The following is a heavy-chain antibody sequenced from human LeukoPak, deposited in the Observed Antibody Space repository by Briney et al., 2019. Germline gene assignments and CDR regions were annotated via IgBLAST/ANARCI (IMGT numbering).Heavy chain of an antibody. CDR3: ARPRFPYYRLSGADYYYMDV. J-gene: IGHJ6*03. CDR1: GGTFSNYV. Sequence: SVKVSCKASGGTFSNYVINWVRQAPGQGLEWMGGIIPIFGTTNHAQKFQGRVTITADKSMTTAYMELSSLRSEDTAVYYCARPRFPYYRLSGADYYYMDVWGKGTTVTVSS. V-gene: IGHV1-69*06. CDR2: IIPIFGTT. D-gene: IGHD3-10*01.